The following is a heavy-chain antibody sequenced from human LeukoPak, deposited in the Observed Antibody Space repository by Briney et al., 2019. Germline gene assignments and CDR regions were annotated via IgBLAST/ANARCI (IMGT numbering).Heavy chain of an antibody. CDR3: ARDRRSSSSPFDY. V-gene: IGHV3-23*01. D-gene: IGHD6-6*01. Sequence: GGSLRLSCAASGFTFSTYAMTWVRQAPGKGLEWVSLISGTGGSTYYADSVKGRFTISRDNSKNTLYLQMSSLRVEDTAVYYCARDRRSSSSPFDYWGQGSLVTVSS. CDR1: GFTFSTYA. CDR2: ISGTGGST. J-gene: IGHJ4*02.